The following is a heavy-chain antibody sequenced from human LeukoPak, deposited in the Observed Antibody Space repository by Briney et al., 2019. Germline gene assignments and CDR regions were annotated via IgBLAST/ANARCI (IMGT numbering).Heavy chain of an antibody. CDR1: GGSISSGSYY. J-gene: IGHJ4*02. V-gene: IGHV4-61*02. CDR3: ARDRGGSGSFFSHFDY. CDR2: IYTSGST. Sequence: SQTLSLTCTVSGGSISSGSYYWSWIRQPAGKGLEWIGRIYTSGSTNYNPSLKSRVTISVDKSKNQFSLKLSSVTAADTAVYYCARDRGGSGSFFSHFDYWGQGTLVTVSS. D-gene: IGHD3-10*01.